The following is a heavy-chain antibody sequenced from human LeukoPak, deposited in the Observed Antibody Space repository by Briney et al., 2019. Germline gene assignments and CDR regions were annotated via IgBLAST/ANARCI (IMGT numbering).Heavy chain of an antibody. CDR2: IYYSGST. Sequence: SETLSLTCTVSGGSISSYYWSWLRQPPAKGLEWIGYIYYSGSTNYNPSLKSRVTISVDTSKNQFSLKLSSVTAADTAVYYCGYGSGSYRYYYGMDVWGQGTTVTVSS. CDR3: GYGSGSYRYYYGMDV. V-gene: IGHV4-59*08. D-gene: IGHD3-10*01. CDR1: GGSISSYY. J-gene: IGHJ6*02.